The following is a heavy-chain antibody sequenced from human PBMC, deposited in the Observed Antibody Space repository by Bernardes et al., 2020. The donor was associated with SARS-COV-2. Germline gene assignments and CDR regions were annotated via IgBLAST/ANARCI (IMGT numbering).Heavy chain of an antibody. CDR1: GFTFSSYS. D-gene: IGHD2-2*02. CDR3: AMSGYCSSTSCYTFYYYYYMDV. J-gene: IGHJ6*03. Sequence: GGSLRLSCAASGFTFSSYSMNWVRQAPGKGLEWVSSISSSSSYIYYADSVKGRFTISRDNAKNSLYLQMNSLRAEDTAVYYCAMSGYCSSTSCYTFYYYYYMDVWGKGTTVTVSS. CDR2: ISSSSSYI. V-gene: IGHV3-21*01.